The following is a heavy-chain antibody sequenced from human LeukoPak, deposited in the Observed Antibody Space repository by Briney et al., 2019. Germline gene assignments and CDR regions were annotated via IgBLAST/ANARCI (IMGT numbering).Heavy chain of an antibody. Sequence: PVKVSCKTSGGTFSNYGISWVRQAPGQGLEWMGGIIPILGTTNYAQKFQDRVTITTDESTSTAYMELNRLRSEDTAVYYRARDRYYDSRGNFYESGYWGQGTLVTVSS. D-gene: IGHD3-22*01. V-gene: IGHV1-69*05. CDR3: ARDRYYDSRGNFYESGY. J-gene: IGHJ4*02. CDR1: GGTFSNYG. CDR2: IIPILGTT.